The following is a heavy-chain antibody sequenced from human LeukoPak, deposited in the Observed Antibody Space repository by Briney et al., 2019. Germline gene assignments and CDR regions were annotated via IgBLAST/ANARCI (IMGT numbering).Heavy chain of an antibody. Sequence: GASVKVSCKASGGTFSSYAISWVRQAPGQGLEWMGGIIPIFGTANYAQKFQGRVTITADESTSTAYMELSSLRSEDTAVYYCARETLHYYDSTLNDFDYWGQGTLVTVSS. CDR2: IIPIFGTA. D-gene: IGHD3-22*01. CDR1: GGTFSSYA. J-gene: IGHJ4*02. V-gene: IGHV1-69*13. CDR3: ARETLHYYDSTLNDFDY.